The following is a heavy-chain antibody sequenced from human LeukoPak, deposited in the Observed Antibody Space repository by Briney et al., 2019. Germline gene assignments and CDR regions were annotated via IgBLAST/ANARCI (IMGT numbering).Heavy chain of an antibody. D-gene: IGHD2-15*01. CDR2: INHSGST. V-gene: IGHV4-34*01. J-gene: IGHJ5*02. CDR1: GGSFSGYY. CDR3: ARHRCSGGSCYPMNWFDP. Sequence: SETLSLTCAVYGGSFSGYYWSWIRQPPGKGLEWIGEINHSGSTNYNPSLKSRVIISVDTSKNQFSLKLSSVTAADTAVYYCARHRCSGGSCYPMNWFDPWGQGTLVTVSS.